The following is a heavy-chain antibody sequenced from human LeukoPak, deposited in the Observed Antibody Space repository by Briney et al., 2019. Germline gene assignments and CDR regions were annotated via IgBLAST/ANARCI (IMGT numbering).Heavy chain of an antibody. CDR1: GGSISSYY. J-gene: IGHJ6*02. D-gene: IGHD3-3*01. CDR3: ARAPHNFWSGYGMDV. V-gene: IGHV4-59*01. Sequence: LETLSLTCTVSGGSISSYYWSWIRQPPGKGLEWMGYIYYSGSTNYHPSLKSRVTISVDTSKNQFSLKLSSVTAADTAVYYCARAPHNFWSGYGMDVWGQGTTVTVSS. CDR2: IYYSGST.